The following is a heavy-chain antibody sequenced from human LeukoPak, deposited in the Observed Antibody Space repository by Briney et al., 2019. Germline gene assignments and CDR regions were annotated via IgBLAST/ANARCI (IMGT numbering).Heavy chain of an antibody. D-gene: IGHD2-2*01. CDR1: GGSFSGYY. Sequence: SETLSLTCAVYGGSFSGYYWSWIRQPPGKGLEWIGEINHSGSTNYNPSLKSRVTISVDTSKNQFSLKLSSVTAADTAVYYCASCSSTSCYAGYYYYMDVWGKGTTVTISS. V-gene: IGHV4-34*01. CDR2: INHSGST. J-gene: IGHJ6*03. CDR3: ASCSSTSCYAGYYYYMDV.